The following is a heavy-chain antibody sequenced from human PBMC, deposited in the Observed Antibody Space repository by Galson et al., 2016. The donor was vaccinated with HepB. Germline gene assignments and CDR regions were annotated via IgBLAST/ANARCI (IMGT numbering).Heavy chain of an antibody. CDR3: ARGDIVGAIFDY. CDR2: ISSSSSYI. Sequence: SLRLSCAASGFSFRNYAMSWVRQAPGKGLEWVSSISSSSSYIYYADSVKGRFTISRDNAKNSLYRQMNSLRAEDTAVYYCARGDIVGAIFDYWGQGTLVTVSS. V-gene: IGHV3-21*01. J-gene: IGHJ4*02. D-gene: IGHD1-26*01. CDR1: GFSFRNYA.